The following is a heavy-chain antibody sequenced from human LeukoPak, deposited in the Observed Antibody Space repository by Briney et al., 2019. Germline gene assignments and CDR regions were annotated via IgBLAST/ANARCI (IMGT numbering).Heavy chain of an antibody. V-gene: IGHV1-18*01. J-gene: IGHJ6*02. CDR1: GYTFTSYG. CDR3: ARDQDCSGGSCYFFYPYYYYGMDV. CDR2: ISAYNGNT. D-gene: IGHD2-15*01. Sequence: ASVKVSCKASGYTFTSYGISWVRQAPGQGLEWMGWISAYNGNTNYAQKLQGRVTMTTGTSTSTAYMELRSLRSDDTAVYYCARDQDCSGGSCYFFYPYYYYGMDVWGQGTTVTVSS.